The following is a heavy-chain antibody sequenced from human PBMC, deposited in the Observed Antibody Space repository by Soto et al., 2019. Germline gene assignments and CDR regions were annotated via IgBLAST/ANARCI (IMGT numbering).Heavy chain of an antibody. V-gene: IGHV3-7*01. Sequence: GGSLRLSCAGSGFTFSSYWMSWVRQAPGKGLEWVANIKQDGSEEYYVDSVKGRFTISRDNAKNSLYLQMNSLRAEDTAVYYCARDRSGYDYNWFDPWSQGTLVTVSS. CDR1: GFTFSSYW. CDR2: IKQDGSEE. CDR3: ARDRSGYDYNWFDP. D-gene: IGHD5-12*01. J-gene: IGHJ5*02.